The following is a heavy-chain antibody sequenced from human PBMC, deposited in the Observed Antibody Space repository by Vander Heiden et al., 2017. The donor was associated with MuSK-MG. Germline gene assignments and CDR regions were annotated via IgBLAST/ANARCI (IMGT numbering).Heavy chain of an antibody. Sequence: QVQLQESGPGLVKPSETLSLTCTVSGGSIHSHYWSWIRQAPGKGPEWIGDIFYGGSAKYNPSLTNRVTISRDFSKNQLSLKMTSVTSADTGVYYCAREGGQWLGIFDSWGQGTLVTVSS. V-gene: IGHV4-59*11. CDR3: AREGGQWLGIFDS. D-gene: IGHD6-19*01. CDR2: IFYGGSA. J-gene: IGHJ4*02. CDR1: GGSIHSHY.